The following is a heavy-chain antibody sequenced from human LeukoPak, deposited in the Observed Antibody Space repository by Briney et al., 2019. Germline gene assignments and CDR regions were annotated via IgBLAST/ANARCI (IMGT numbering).Heavy chain of an antibody. CDR2: ISGSGGST. J-gene: IGHJ3*02. CDR3: AKFDI. Sequence: PGGSLRLSCAAAGFSFSNYGMSWVRQAPGKGLEWVSAISGSGGSTYYADSVKGRLPISRDNSRTTLYLQIDGLRAEDTAVYYCAKFDIWGQGTMVTVSS. V-gene: IGHV3-23*01. CDR1: GFSFSNYG.